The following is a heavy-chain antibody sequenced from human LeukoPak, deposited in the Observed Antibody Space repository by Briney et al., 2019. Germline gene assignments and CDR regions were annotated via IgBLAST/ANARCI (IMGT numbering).Heavy chain of an antibody. Sequence: GASVKVSCKASGYTFTSYYIHWVRQAPGQGLEWMGIINPSGGSTNYAQKFQGRVTMTRDTSTSTVYMGLSSLRSEDTAMYYCAKWTTTYLDYWGQGTLVTVSS. CDR3: AKWTTTYLDY. CDR2: INPSGGST. CDR1: GYTFTSYY. D-gene: IGHD1-1*01. J-gene: IGHJ4*02. V-gene: IGHV1-46*01.